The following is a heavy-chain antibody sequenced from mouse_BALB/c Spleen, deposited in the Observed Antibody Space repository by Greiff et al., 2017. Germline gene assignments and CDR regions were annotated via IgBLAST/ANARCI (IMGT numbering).Heavy chain of an antibody. CDR1: GFTFSSFG. D-gene: IGHD2-4*01. CDR3: ARSTMITVDY. J-gene: IGHJ2*01. CDR2: ISSGSSTI. Sequence: EVKLEESGGGLVQPGGSRKLSCAASGFTFSSFGMHWVRQAPEKGLEWVAYISSGSSTIYYADTVKGRFTISRDNPKNTLFLQMTSLRSEDTAMYYCARSTMITVDYWGQGTTLTVSS. V-gene: IGHV5-17*02.